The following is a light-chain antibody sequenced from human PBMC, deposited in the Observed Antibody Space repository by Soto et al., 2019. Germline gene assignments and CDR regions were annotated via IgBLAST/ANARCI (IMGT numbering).Light chain of an antibody. CDR3: QTWGTGIWV. J-gene: IGLJ3*02. CDR1: SGHSSYA. CDR2: LNSDGSH. Sequence: QSVLTQSPSASASLGASVKLTCTLSSGHSSYAIAWHQQQPEKGPRYLMKLNSDGSHSKGDGIPDRFSGSSSGAERYLTISSLQSEHEADYYCQTWGTGIWVFGGGTKLTGL. V-gene: IGLV4-69*01.